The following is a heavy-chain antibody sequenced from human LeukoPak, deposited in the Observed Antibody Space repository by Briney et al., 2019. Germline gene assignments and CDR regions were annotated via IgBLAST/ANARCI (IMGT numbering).Heavy chain of an antibody. Sequence: GGSLRLSCAASGFTFSNAWMSWVRQAPGKGLEWVGRIKSKTDGGTTDYAAPVKGRFTISRDDSKNTLYLQMNSLKTEDTAVYYCTTAPIGYCSSTSCLTFDYWGQGTLVTVSS. D-gene: IGHD2-2*01. J-gene: IGHJ4*02. V-gene: IGHV3-15*01. CDR1: GFTFSNAW. CDR2: IKSKTDGGTT. CDR3: TTAPIGYCSSTSCLTFDY.